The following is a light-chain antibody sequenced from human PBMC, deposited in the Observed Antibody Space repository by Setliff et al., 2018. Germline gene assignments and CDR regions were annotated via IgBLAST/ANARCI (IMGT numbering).Light chain of an antibody. CDR2: STN. Sequence: QTVVTQEPSFSVSPGGTVTLTCGLSSGSVSTNYYPTWYQLTPGQAPRTLIYSTNIRSSGVPDRFSGSILGNKAALTITGAQADDESDYYCGLLVSSGLYGFGTGTKVTV. J-gene: IGLJ1*01. CDR3: GLLVSSGLYG. CDR1: SGSVSTNYY. V-gene: IGLV8-61*01.